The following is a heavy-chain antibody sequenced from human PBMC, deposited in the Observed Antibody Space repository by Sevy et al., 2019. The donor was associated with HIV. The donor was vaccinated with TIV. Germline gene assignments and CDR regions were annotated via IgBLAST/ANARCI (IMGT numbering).Heavy chain of an antibody. CDR1: GFPFSDAW. V-gene: IGHV3-15*01. D-gene: IGHD1-7*01. CDR2: IKNENEGGTS. CDR3: TTDCGSGTTGVRAFDL. J-gene: IGHJ3*01. Sequence: GGSLRLSCAASGFPFSDAWMNWVRQAPGKGLEWVGLIKNENEGGTSDYAAPVEGRFTISRDDSKTTLFLQMSSLKTEDTAIYYCTTDCGSGTTGVRAFDLWGQGTMVTVSS.